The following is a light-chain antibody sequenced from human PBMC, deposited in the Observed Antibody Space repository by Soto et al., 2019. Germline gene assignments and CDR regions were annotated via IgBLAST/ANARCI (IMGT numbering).Light chain of an antibody. CDR3: QQYGSSGT. J-gene: IGKJ1*01. CDR1: QSASNNY. V-gene: IGKV3-20*01. CDR2: GAS. Sequence: EIVLTQSPGTLSLSPGERATLSCRASQSASNNYLAWYQQKPGQAPRLLIYGASNRATGIPDRFSGGGSGTDFTLTISRLEPEDFAVYYCQQYGSSGTFGQGTKVDIK.